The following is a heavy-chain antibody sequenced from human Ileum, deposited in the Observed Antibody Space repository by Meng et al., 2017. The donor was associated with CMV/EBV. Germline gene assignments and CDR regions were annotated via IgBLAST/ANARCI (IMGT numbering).Heavy chain of an antibody. CDR2: ISGSGGST. J-gene: IGHJ4*02. CDR1: GFTFSSYA. Sequence: GGSLRLSCAGSGFTFSSYAMSWVRQAPGKGLEWVSVISGSGGSTYYADSVKGRFTVSRDNSENTMYLQMSSLRAEDTALYYCAKARVGGGNFYYFDYWGQGTLVTVSS. D-gene: IGHD4-23*01. CDR3: AKARVGGGNFYYFDY. V-gene: IGHV3-23*01.